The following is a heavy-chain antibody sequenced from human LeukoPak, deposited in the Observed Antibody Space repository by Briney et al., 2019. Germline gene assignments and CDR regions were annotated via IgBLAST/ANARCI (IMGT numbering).Heavy chain of an antibody. J-gene: IGHJ4*02. D-gene: IGHD2/OR15-2a*01. CDR3: ARERVTTTSFDY. V-gene: IGHV3-7*01. Sequence: QPGGSLRLSCAASGSTFSSHTMNWVRQAPGKGLEWVANIKQDGSAKNYVDSVKGRFTISRDNAKNSLYLQMNNLRVEDTAVYYCARERVTTTSFDYWGQGVLVTVSS. CDR1: GSTFSSHT. CDR2: IKQDGSAK.